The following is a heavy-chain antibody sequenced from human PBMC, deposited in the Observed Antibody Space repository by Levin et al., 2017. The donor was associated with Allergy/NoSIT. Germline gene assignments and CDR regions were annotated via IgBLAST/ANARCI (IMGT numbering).Heavy chain of an antibody. CDR1: FFFFPPPS. Sequence: GGSLLLSFSSSFFFFPPPSLFFFLPSPFPFLSFVSSISSGNNYMYHADSVRGRFTIARDNAENSLYLHMSSLRAEDTAIYYCVKGLNYYDSNGPAPQRYFDLWGRGTLVTVSS. CDR3: VKGLNYYDSNGPAPQRYFDL. V-gene: IGHV3-21*01. J-gene: IGHJ2*01. D-gene: IGHD3-22*01. CDR2: ISSGNNYM.